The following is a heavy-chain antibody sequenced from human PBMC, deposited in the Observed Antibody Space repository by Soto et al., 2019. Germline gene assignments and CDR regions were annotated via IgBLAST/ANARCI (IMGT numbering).Heavy chain of an antibody. CDR1: GYTLTELS. CDR3: AAFPCRGGSCYSGDPYDSAN. J-gene: IGHJ4*01. V-gene: IGHV1-24*01. D-gene: IGHD2-15*01. CDR2: FDPEDGET. Sequence: ASVKVSCKVSGYTLTELSMHWVRQAPGKGLEWMGGFDPEDGETIYAQKFQGRVTMTEDTSTDTAYMELSSLRSEDTAVYYCAAFPCRGGSCYSGDPYDSANWGQGTLVTVAS.